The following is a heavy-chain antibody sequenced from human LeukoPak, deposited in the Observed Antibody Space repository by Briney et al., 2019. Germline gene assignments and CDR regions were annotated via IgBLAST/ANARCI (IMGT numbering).Heavy chain of an antibody. CDR2: IKQDGSEK. Sequence: PGGSLRLSCAASGFTFSSYWMSWVRQAPGKGLEWVANIKQDGSEKYYVDSVKGRFTISRDNAKNSLYLQMNSLRAEDTAVYYCARIYSGYDSPFDYWGQGTLVTVSS. CDR3: ARIYSGYDSPFDY. J-gene: IGHJ4*02. V-gene: IGHV3-7*01. CDR1: GFTFSSYW. D-gene: IGHD5-12*01.